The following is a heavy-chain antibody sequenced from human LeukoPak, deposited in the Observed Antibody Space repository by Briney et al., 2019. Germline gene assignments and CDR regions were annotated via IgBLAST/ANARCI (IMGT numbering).Heavy chain of an antibody. V-gene: IGHV4-59*01. D-gene: IGHD4-17*01. CDR2: IYYSGST. CDR1: GGSIGSYY. Sequence: PSETLSLTCTVSGGSIGSYYWSWIRQPPGKGLEWIGYIYYSGSTNYNPSLKSRVTISVDTSKNQFSLKLSSVTAADTAVYYCASLQCGEETSFDYWGQGTLVTVSS. J-gene: IGHJ4*02. CDR3: ASLQCGEETSFDY.